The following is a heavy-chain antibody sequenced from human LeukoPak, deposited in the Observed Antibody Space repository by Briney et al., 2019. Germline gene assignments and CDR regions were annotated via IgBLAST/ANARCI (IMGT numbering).Heavy chain of an antibody. V-gene: IGHV3-53*01. D-gene: IGHD2-2*01. CDR2: IYSGGST. Sequence: GGSLRLSCAASGFTVSSNYMSWVRQAPGKGLEWVSVIYSGGSTYYADSVKGRFTISRDNSKNTLYLQVNSLRAEDTAVYYCARGQHQYYFDYWGQGTLVTVSS. CDR1: GFTVSSNY. CDR3: ARGQHQYYFDY. J-gene: IGHJ4*02.